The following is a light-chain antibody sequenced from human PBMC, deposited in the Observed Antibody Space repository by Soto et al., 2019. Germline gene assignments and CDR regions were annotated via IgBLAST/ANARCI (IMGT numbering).Light chain of an antibody. V-gene: IGKV1-39*01. J-gene: IGKJ1*01. CDR2: AAS. CDR1: QSISSY. Sequence: DIHMAQSXSSLSASVGDRVTITCRASQSISSYLNWYQQKPGKAPKLLIYAASSLQSGVPSRFSGSRSGTDFTLTISSLQPEDFATYYCQQSYSTPPWTFGQGTKVDIK. CDR3: QQSYSTPPWT.